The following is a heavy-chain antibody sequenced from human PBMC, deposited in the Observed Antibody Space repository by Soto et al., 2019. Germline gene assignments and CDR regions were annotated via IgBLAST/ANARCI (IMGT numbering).Heavy chain of an antibody. CDR1: GFTFSSYA. Sequence: EVQLLESGGGLVQPGGSLRLSCAASGFTFSSYAMGWVRQAPGKGLEWVAVIDYSGGTTYYADSVKGRFTISRDNSKSTLYLQMNSLRHEDTYLYYCARDSTRSSGWYYLDYWGQGAMVTVSS. V-gene: IGHV3-23*01. CDR2: IDYSGGTT. J-gene: IGHJ4*02. D-gene: IGHD6-19*01. CDR3: ARDSTRSSGWYYLDY.